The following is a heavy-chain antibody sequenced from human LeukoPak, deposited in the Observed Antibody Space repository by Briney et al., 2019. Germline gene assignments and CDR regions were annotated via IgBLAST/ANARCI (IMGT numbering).Heavy chain of an antibody. CDR2: ISGSGGST. D-gene: IGHD3-9*01. V-gene: IGHV3-23*01. J-gene: IGHJ4*02. CDR3: AKDLGDYDILTGD. Sequence: PGGSLRLSCAVSGFTFSSYAMSWVRQAPGKGLEWVSAISGSGGSTNYADSVKGRFTISRDNSKNTLFLQMNSLRAEDTAVYYCAKDLGDYDILTGDWGQGTLVTVSS. CDR1: GFTFSSYA.